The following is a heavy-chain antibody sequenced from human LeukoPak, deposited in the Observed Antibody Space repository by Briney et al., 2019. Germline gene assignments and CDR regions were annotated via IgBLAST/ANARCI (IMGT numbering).Heavy chain of an antibody. Sequence: GGSLRLSCAASGFTFSSYTMNWVRQAPGKGLEWVSSVAGSSGYISYADSVKGRFTISRDNAKKSLYLQMTSLTAEDTAVYYCARDRGAYCGGDCYLGFDYWGRGTLVTVSS. D-gene: IGHD2-21*02. V-gene: IGHV3-21*01. CDR2: VAGSSGYI. CDR1: GFTFSSYT. CDR3: ARDRGAYCGGDCYLGFDY. J-gene: IGHJ4*01.